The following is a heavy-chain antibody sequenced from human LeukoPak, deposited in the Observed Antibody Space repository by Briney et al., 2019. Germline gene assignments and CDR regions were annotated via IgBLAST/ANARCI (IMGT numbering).Heavy chain of an antibody. Sequence: RGSLRLSCAASGFTFSSYAMHGVRQAPGKGLEWVAVISYDGSNKYYADSVKGRFTISRDNAKKSLYLQMNSLRAEDAAVYYCARDKVAAAGTSGSMDVWGQGTTVTVSS. V-gene: IGHV3-30-3*01. J-gene: IGHJ6*02. CDR3: ARDKVAAAGTSGSMDV. D-gene: IGHD6-13*01. CDR1: GFTFSSYA. CDR2: ISYDGSNK.